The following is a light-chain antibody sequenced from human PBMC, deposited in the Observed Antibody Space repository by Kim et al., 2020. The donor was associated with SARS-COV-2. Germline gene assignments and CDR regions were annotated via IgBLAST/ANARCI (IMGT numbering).Light chain of an antibody. CDR2: DAA. V-gene: IGKV1-33*01. CDR1: ISNY. J-gene: IGKJ2*01. Sequence: ISNYLNWYQQKPGRGPNLLIYDAANLHTGVSSRFSGSGSGTEFTFTINSLQPDDIATYFCQQYEDLPYTFGQGTKLEI. CDR3: QQYEDLPYT.